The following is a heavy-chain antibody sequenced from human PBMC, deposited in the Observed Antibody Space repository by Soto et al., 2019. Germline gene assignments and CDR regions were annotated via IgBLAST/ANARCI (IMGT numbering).Heavy chain of an antibody. CDR1: GGSISSSSYY. CDR3: ARGGGALFGVVPTTYNWFDP. J-gene: IGHJ5*02. V-gene: IGHV4-39*01. CDR2: IYYSGST. D-gene: IGHD3-3*01. Sequence: QLQLQESGPGLVKPSETLSLTCTVSGGSISSSSYYWGWIRQPPGKGLEWIGSIYYSGSTYYNPSLKSRGTMSVDTSKDQFSLKRSSVTAADTAVYYCARGGGALFGVVPTTYNWFDPWGQGTLVTVSS.